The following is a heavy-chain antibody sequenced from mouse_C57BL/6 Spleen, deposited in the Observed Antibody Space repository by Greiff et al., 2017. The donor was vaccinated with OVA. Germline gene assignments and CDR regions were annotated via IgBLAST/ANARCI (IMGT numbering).Heavy chain of an antibody. Sequence: QVHVKQSGPELVKPGASVKISCKASGYSFTSYYIHWVKQRPGQGLEWIGWIYPGSGNTKYNEKFKGKATLTADTSSSTAYMQLSSLTSEDSAVYYCARLEYSNYVDYWGQGTTLTVSS. D-gene: IGHD2-5*01. CDR3: ARLEYSNYVDY. V-gene: IGHV1-66*01. CDR1: GYSFTSYY. J-gene: IGHJ2*01. CDR2: IYPGSGNT.